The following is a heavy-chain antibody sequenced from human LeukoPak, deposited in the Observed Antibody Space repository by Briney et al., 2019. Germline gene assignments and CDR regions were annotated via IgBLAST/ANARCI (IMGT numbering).Heavy chain of an antibody. CDR1: GASISSSDYY. Sequence: SETLSLTCTVSGASISSSDYYWGWIRQPPGKGLEWIGSFYHSGSTYYNASLKSRVTISVDTSKNQFSLKLSSVTAADTAVYYCVRLGVVGIDQNWFDPWGQGTLVTVSS. CDR2: FYHSGST. V-gene: IGHV4-39*07. J-gene: IGHJ5*02. CDR3: VRLGVVGIDQNWFDP. D-gene: IGHD2-15*01.